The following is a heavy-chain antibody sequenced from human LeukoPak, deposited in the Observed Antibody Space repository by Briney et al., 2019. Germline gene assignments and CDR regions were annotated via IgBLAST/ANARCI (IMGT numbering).Heavy chain of an antibody. CDR1: GGPISSGSYY. V-gene: IGHV4-61*02. J-gene: IGHJ3*02. CDR2: IYTSGST. CDR3: ARDGWNEMPDAFDI. D-gene: IGHD1-1*01. Sequence: SETLSLTCTVSGGPISSGSYYWSWILQPAGKGLEWIGRIYTSGSTNYNPSLKSRVTISVDTSKNQFSLKLSSVTAADTAVYYCARDGWNEMPDAFDIWGQGTMVTVSS.